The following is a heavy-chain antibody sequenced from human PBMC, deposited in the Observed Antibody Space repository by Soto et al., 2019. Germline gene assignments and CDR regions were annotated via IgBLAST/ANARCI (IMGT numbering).Heavy chain of an antibody. D-gene: IGHD1-7*01. CDR2: IYENRGA. Sequence: QVQLQESGPGLVKPSQTLSLTCTVSGDSISSGCYYWSRIRPHPGKGLECIGYIYENRGAYYSPSLKGRVVVSVDSSANQFSLRLSSVTAADTAVYYCARVKGGTPRRAFDSWGQGTLVTVSS. CDR1: GDSISSGCYY. J-gene: IGHJ4*02. V-gene: IGHV4-31*03. CDR3: ARVKGGTPRRAFDS.